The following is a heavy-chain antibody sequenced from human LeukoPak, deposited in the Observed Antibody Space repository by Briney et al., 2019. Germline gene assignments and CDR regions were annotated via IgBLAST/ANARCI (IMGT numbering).Heavy chain of an antibody. CDR1: GFTVSSNY. J-gene: IGHJ6*03. Sequence: GGSLRLSCAASGFTVSSNYMSWVGQDPGQGLQWVSVIYSVGSTYYADSVKGRFTISRDNSKNTLYLQMNSLRAEDTAVYYCARVLSRGYSGYDLWNYYYYYMDVWGKGTTVTVSS. CDR2: IYSVGST. D-gene: IGHD5-12*01. V-gene: IGHV3-53*01. CDR3: ARVLSRGYSGYDLWNYYYYYMDV.